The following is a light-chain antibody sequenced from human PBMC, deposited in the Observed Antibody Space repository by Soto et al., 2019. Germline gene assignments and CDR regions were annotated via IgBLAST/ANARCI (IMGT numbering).Light chain of an antibody. CDR2: GAS. J-gene: IGKJ4*01. CDR1: QSVSNN. Sequence: EIVLTQSPGTLSLSPGERATLSCRASQSVSNNYLAWYQQKPGQAPRLLIYGASNRATGIPDRFSGSGSGPEFTLTINNLQSEDFAIYYCQRYNNWPLTFGGGTKVDIK. CDR3: QRYNNWPLT. V-gene: IGKV3D-15*01.